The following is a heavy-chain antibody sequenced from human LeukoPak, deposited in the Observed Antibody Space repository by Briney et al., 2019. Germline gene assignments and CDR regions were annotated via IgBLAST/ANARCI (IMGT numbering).Heavy chain of an antibody. V-gene: IGHV3-49*04. CDR3: TRYSGYDFALGAQGFDY. J-gene: IGHJ4*02. CDR2: IRSKAYGGTT. D-gene: IGHD5-12*01. Sequence: GGSLRLSCTASGFTFGDYAMSWVRQAPGKGLEWVGFIRSKAYGGTTEYAASVKGRFTISRDDPKSIAYLQMNGLKTEDTAVYYCTRYSGYDFALGAQGFDYWGQGTLVTVSS. CDR1: GFTFGDYA.